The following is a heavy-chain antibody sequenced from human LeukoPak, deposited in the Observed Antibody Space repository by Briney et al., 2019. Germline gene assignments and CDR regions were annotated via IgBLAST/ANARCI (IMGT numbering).Heavy chain of an antibody. CDR2: ISYSGSTI. J-gene: IGHJ4*02. Sequence: PGGSLRLSCAASGFTFGDYYMSWIRQAPGKGLECVSYISYSGSTIYYGDSVKGRFTISRDNAKNSLYLQMNRLRAEDTAVYHCARDPGSHNSSGWYDYWGQGTLATVSS. CDR1: GFTFGDYY. V-gene: IGHV3-11*01. CDR3: ARDPGSHNSSGWYDY. D-gene: IGHD6-19*01.